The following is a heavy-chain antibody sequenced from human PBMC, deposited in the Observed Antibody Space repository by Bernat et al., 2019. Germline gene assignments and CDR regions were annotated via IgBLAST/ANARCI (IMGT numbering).Heavy chain of an antibody. CDR2: VYYSGSAYYSGT. Sequence: QLQLQESGPGLVKPSETLSLTCNVSGGSISSRSYYWGWIRQPPGKGLEWIGSVYYSGSAYYSGTQYHPSHKSRVNISVDTSKNQISLKVTSVTAADTAVYYCARGEWIMSYYYYYLDVWGSGTPVTVSS. CDR1: GGSISSRSYY. D-gene: IGHD3-10*01. J-gene: IGHJ6*03. V-gene: IGHV4-39*01. CDR3: ARGEWIMSYYYYYLDV.